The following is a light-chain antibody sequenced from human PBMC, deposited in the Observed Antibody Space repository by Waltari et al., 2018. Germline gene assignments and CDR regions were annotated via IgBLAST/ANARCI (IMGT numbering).Light chain of an antibody. J-gene: IGLJ2*01. Sequence: QSALTQPASVSGSPGQSITISCTGTSSDVGGYNYVSSYQQHPGKAPNLMSYEVSNRPSGVSNRFSGSKSGNTASLTIAGLQAEDEADYYCSSYTSSSTVFGGGTKLTVL. CDR2: EVS. CDR3: SSYTSSSTV. CDR1: SSDVGGYNY. V-gene: IGLV2-14*01.